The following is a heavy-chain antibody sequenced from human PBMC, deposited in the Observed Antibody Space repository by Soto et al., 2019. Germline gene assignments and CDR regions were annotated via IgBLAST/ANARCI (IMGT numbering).Heavy chain of an antibody. V-gene: IGHV3-7*04. CDR2: IKQDGSEK. CDR3: AGAAGAARPPYYYYYYMDV. D-gene: IGHD6-6*01. CDR1: GFTFSSYW. J-gene: IGHJ6*03. Sequence: GGSLRLSCAASGFTFSSYWMSWVRQAPWKGLEWVANIKQDGSEKYYVDSVKGRFTISRDNAKNSLYLQMNSLRAEDTAVYYCAGAAGAARPPYYYYYYMDVWRKATTVTVSS.